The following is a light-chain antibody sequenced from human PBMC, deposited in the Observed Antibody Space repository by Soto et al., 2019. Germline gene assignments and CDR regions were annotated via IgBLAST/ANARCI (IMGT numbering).Light chain of an antibody. V-gene: IGLV2-23*02. Sequence: QSALTQPASVSGSPGQSITISCPGTSSAFASYNLVSWYQQHPGKDPKLIISEVSKRPSGVSTRFSASKSGNTASLTISGLQAEDEADYYCCSYAGGGSGPCVFGSGTKVTVL. CDR1: SSAFASYNL. J-gene: IGLJ1*01. CDR2: EVS. CDR3: CSYAGGGSGPCV.